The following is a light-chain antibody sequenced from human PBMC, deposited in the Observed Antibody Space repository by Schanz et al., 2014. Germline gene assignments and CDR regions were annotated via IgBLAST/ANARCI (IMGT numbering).Light chain of an antibody. J-gene: IGLJ1*01. Sequence: QSALTQPASVSGSPGQSITMSCTGTSSDVGGYNYVSWYQQHPGKAPKVMIYDVSNRPSGVPDRFSGSKSGNTASLTISGLQAEDEAHYYCCSYVSSSTPYVFGSGTQLTVL. CDR1: SSDVGGYNY. CDR3: CSYVSSSTPYV. CDR2: DVS. V-gene: IGLV2-14*01.